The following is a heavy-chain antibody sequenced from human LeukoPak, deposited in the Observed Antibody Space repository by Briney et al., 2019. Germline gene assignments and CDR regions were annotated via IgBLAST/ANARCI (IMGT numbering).Heavy chain of an antibody. CDR1: GYSNSSGYY. CDR2: VSHSGTP. Sequence: SETLSLTCGVSGYSNSSGYYWGWIRQPPGKGLEWIGSVSHSGTPYYNPSLKSRLTISVDTSENQFSLKLTSVTAADTAVYYCASLNGRVFDYWGQGTLATVSS. CDR3: ASLNGRVFDY. J-gene: IGHJ4*02. V-gene: IGHV4-38-2*01. D-gene: IGHD1-26*01.